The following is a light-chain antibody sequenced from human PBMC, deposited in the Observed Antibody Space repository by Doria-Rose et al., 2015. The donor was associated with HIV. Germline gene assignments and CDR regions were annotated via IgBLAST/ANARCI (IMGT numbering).Light chain of an antibody. CDR3: QQTYSSPPWT. Sequence: TQSPSSLSASIGDRVTNTCRASQTVSTYLNWFQQEPGKAPKLLIYAASRLQSGVPSRFSGSGSGTDFTLTISGLQPGDFATYYCQQTYSSPPWTFGQGPKVEMK. J-gene: IGKJ1*01. V-gene: IGKV1-39*01. CDR1: QTVSTY. CDR2: AAS.